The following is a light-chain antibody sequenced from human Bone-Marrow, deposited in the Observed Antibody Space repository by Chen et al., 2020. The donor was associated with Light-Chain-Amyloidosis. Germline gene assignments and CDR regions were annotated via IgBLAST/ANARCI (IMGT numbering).Light chain of an antibody. CDR3: CSYGGRFSLM. CDR2: GVN. J-gene: IGLJ3*02. Sequence: QSALTQPASVSGSPGQSVTIACTGSYSVVGSHNFVSWYLLHPGRAPKLILYGVNNRPSGVSERFSGSKTDNTASLTISGLLGEDEADYYCCSYGGRFSLMFGGGTRLTVL. CDR1: YSVVGSHNF. V-gene: IGLV2-23*02.